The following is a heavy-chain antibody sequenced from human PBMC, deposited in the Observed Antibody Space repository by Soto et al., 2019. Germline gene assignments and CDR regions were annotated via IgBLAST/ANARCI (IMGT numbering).Heavy chain of an antibody. V-gene: IGHV1-18*01. CDR2: ISTYNDNT. J-gene: IGHJ6*02. Sequence: QAHLEQSGVEVKKPGASVKVTCKASGYTFHSFGISWVRQAPGQGLEWMGWISTYNDNTNYAQKFRGRVTMATDISTSTASIELRSLRPVDTAVYHCARLRNSGYPTHFYFGMDVWGQGSTVIVSS. CDR3: ARLRNSGYPTHFYFGMDV. CDR1: GYTFHSFG. D-gene: IGHD5-12*01.